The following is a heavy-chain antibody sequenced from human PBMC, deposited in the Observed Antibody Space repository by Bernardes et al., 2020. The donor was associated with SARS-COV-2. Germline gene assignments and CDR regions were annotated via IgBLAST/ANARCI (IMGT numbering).Heavy chain of an antibody. CDR1: GFTFSSYW. V-gene: IGHV3-7*03. J-gene: IGHJ4*02. CDR2: IKGDGSQI. CDR3: ARGPNAATYVLDN. D-gene: IGHD3-16*01. Sequence: GSLRLSCAASGFTFSSYWMSWVRQAPGKGLEWVANIKGDGSQISSVDSVKGRFSISRDNAKKSLYLQMNSLRGEDTAIYYCARGPNAATYVLDNWGQGTRVTVSS.